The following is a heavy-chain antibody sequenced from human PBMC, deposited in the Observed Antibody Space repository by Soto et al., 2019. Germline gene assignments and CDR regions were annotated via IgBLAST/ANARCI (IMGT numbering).Heavy chain of an antibody. CDR2: IYINGST. CDR1: GFSVSSNY. D-gene: IGHD1-26*01. Sequence: PWGSLRLSCAASGFSVSSNYRSWVRQAPGEGLEWVAIIYINGSTDYADSVQGRFSVSRDIYKNTLFLQLNNLRAEDTAVYFCSGDRGGYDEGDWYHGVDAWGQGTTVTVSS. V-gene: IGHV3-53*01. CDR3: SGDRGGYDEGDWYHGVDA. J-gene: IGHJ6*02.